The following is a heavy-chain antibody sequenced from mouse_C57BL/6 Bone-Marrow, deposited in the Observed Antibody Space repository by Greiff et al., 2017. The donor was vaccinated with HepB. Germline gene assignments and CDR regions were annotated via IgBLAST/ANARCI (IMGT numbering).Heavy chain of an antibody. D-gene: IGHD2-3*01. V-gene: IGHV1-59*01. CDR3: ARYGYYWFDD. Sequence: QVQLQQPGAELVRPGTSVKLSCKASGYTFTSYWMHWVKQRPGQGLEWIGVIDPSDSYTNYNQKFKGKATLTVDTSSSTAYMQLSSLTSEDSAVYYCARYGYYWFDDWGQGTTLTVSS. J-gene: IGHJ2*01. CDR2: IDPSDSYT. CDR1: GYTFTSYW.